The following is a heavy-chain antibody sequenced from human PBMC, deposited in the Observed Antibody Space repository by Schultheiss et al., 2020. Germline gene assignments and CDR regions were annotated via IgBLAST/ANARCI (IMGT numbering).Heavy chain of an antibody. V-gene: IGHV3-30*04. CDR1: GFTFSSYA. CDR2: ISYDGSNK. D-gene: IGHD6-6*01. CDR3: ARDSVAAQTGYYYGMDV. Sequence: GGSLRLSCAASGFTFSSYAMSWVRQAPGKVLEWVAVISYDGSNKYYADSVKGRFTMSRDNSKNTLYVQMNSLRAEDTAVYYCARDSVAAQTGYYYGMDVWGQGTTVTVSS. J-gene: IGHJ6*02.